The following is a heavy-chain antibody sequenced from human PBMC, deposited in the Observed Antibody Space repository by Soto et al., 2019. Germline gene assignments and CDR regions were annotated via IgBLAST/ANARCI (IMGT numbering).Heavy chain of an antibody. CDR3: ASGIQLWLRRINNGYSG. J-gene: IGHJ4*02. D-gene: IGHD5-18*01. CDR1: GGTFSTYA. Sequence: QVQLVQSGAEVKKPESAVNVSCKAPGGTFSTYAIRWVRQAPGQGLEWMGGIIPMFGTANYAQRFQDRVTITADESTNTVYMELSSLRAEDTAVYFCASGIQLWLRRINNGYSGWGQGTLVTFPS. CDR2: IIPMFGTA. V-gene: IGHV1-69*12.